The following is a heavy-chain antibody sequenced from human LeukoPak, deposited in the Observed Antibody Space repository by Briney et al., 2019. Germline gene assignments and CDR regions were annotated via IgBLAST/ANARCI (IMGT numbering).Heavy chain of an antibody. Sequence: GGSLRLSCAASGFTFSSYAMSWGRQAPGKGLGWVSAISTSGGSIYYADSVKGRFTISRDNSKNTLYLQMNSLRAEDTALYYCASHFCSSSTCYTNYFDYWGQGTLVTVSS. V-gene: IGHV3-23*01. D-gene: IGHD2-2*02. CDR1: GFTFSSYA. CDR3: ASHFCSSSTCYTNYFDY. CDR2: ISTSGGSI. J-gene: IGHJ4*02.